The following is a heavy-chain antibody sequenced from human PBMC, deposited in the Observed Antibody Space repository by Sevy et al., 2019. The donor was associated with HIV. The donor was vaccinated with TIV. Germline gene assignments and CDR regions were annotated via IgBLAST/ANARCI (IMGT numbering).Heavy chain of an antibody. J-gene: IGHJ4*02. Sequence: GGSLRLSCAASGSTLSDYDIHWVRQASGKGLEWVSGIGTAGNTYYPDSVKGRFTISRENAENSVHLQMNTLRVGDTAVYYCATARAGAAFFFEYWSQGTLVTVSS. CDR2: IGTAGNT. D-gene: IGHD2-15*01. V-gene: IGHV3-13*01. CDR3: ATARAGAAFFFEY. CDR1: GSTLSDYD.